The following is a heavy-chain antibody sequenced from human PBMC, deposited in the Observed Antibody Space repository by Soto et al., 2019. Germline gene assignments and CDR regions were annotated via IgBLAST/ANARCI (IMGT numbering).Heavy chain of an antibody. D-gene: IGHD3-16*01. J-gene: IGHJ6*03. Sequence: QVQLVESGGGVVQPGRSLRLSCAASGFSISTYALHWVRQAPGKGPEWVAIISYNGNNKHYADSVKGRFTISRDNSKNTLYLQLNSLRVDDTAVYYCAKGGGATFYYYMDVWGKGTTVTVSS. V-gene: IGHV3-30*04. CDR1: GFSISTYA. CDR2: ISYNGNNK. CDR3: AKGGGATFYYYMDV.